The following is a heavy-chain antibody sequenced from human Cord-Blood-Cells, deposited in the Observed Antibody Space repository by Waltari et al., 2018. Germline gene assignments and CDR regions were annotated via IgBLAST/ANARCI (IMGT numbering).Heavy chain of an antibody. CDR2: IYYSGST. D-gene: IGHD3-10*01. Sequence: QLQLQESGPGLVKPSETLSLTCTVSGGSISSSSYYWGWIRQPPGQGREWIGSIYYSGSTYYNPSLKSRVTISVDTSKNQFSLKLSSVTAADTAVYYCARHGVTMVRGVIRRDYYYMDVWGKGTTVTVSS. V-gene: IGHV4-39*01. CDR3: ARHGVTMVRGVIRRDYYYMDV. CDR1: GGSISSSSYY. J-gene: IGHJ6*03.